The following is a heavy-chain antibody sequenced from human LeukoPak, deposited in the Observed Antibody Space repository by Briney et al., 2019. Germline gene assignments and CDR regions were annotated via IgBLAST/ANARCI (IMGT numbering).Heavy chain of an antibody. CDR2: IIPIFGTA. CDR3: ARSGYYVDTAMVRYYYYGMDV. CDR1: GGTFSSYA. V-gene: IGHV1-69*13. Sequence: SVTVSCTASGGTFSSYAISWVRQAPGQGLEWMGGIIPIFGTANYAQKFQGRVTITADESTSTAYMELSSLRSEDTAVYYCARSGYYVDTAMVRYYYYGMDVWGQGTTVTVSS. D-gene: IGHD5-18*01. J-gene: IGHJ6*02.